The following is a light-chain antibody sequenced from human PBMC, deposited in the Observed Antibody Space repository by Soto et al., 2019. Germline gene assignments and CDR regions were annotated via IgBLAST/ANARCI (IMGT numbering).Light chain of an antibody. CDR2: GAS. CDR3: QQYGSSPRT. J-gene: IGKJ1*01. Sequence: EIVLTQSPGTLSLSPGERATLSCRASQSFSSNFLAWYQQKPGQAPRLLIFGASNRATGIPVRFSGSGSGTDFTLTISRLEPEDFAVYYCQQYGSSPRTFGQGT. CDR1: QSFSSNF. V-gene: IGKV3-20*01.